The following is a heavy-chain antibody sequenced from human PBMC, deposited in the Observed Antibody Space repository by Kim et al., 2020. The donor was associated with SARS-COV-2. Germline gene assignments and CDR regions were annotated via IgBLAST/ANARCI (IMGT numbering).Heavy chain of an antibody. J-gene: IGHJ3*02. CDR2: KARRVTT. Sequence: KARRVTTAYAASVKGTFTISRDDSKHTAYLQMNSLKTEDTAVYYCTRFDIWGQGTMVTVSS. CDR3: TRFDI. V-gene: IGHV3-73*01.